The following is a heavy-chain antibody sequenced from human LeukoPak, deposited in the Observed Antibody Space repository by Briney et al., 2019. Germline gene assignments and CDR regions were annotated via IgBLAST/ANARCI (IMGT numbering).Heavy chain of an antibody. D-gene: IGHD6-13*01. V-gene: IGHV4-4*07. Sequence: SETLSLTCSVSGGSISSNYWKWIRQPAGKGLEGIGRIYNTGSTNYNPSLESRRTMAVGTSKNQFSLKLSSVTAADTAVYYCVRAKISAAGVWLFDPWGQGPLITVSS. J-gene: IGHJ5*02. CDR2: IYNTGST. CDR3: VRAKISAAGVWLFDP. CDR1: GGSISSNY.